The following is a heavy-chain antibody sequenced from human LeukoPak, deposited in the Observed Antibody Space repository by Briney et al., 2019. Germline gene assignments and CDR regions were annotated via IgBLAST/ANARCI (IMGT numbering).Heavy chain of an antibody. Sequence: GASVKVSCKASGYTFTGYYMHWVRQAPGQGLEWMGRINPNSGGTNYAQKFQGRVTMTRDTSISTAYMELSRLRSDDTAVYYCARATAGPFWSGYSTGPFDYWGQGTLVTVSS. CDR2: INPNSGGT. D-gene: IGHD3-3*01. V-gene: IGHV1-2*06. J-gene: IGHJ4*02. CDR1: GYTFTGYY. CDR3: ARATAGPFWSGYSTGPFDY.